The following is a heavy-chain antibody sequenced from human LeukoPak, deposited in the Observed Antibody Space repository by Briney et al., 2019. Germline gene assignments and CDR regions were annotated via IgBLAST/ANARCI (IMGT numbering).Heavy chain of an antibody. J-gene: IGHJ4*02. V-gene: IGHV4-59*01. D-gene: IGHD1-26*01. CDR2: IYYSGST. CDR3: ARSYSGSYGHFDY. CDR1: GGSISSYY. Sequence: SETLSLTCTVSGGSISSYYWSWIRQPPGKGLEWIGYIYYSGSTNYNPSLKSRVTISVDTSKNQFSLKLSSVTAVDTAVYYCARSYSGSYGHFDYWGQGTLVTVSS.